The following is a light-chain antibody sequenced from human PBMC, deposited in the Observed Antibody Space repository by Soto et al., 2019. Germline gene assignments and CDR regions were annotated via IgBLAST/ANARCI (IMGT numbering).Light chain of an antibody. V-gene: IGKV1-39*01. CDR3: QQSYSTPRT. CDR2: AAS. J-gene: IGKJ1*01. Sequence: DIQMTQSPSSLSASVGDRVTITCRASQSISSYLNSYQQKPGKAPKLLIYAASTLQSGVPSRFSGSGSGTAFTLTISSLQPEDFATYYCQQSYSTPRTFGQGTKVEIK. CDR1: QSISSY.